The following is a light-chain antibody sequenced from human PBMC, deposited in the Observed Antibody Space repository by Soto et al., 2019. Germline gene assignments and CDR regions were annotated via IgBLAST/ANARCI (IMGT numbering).Light chain of an antibody. CDR1: RSISNY. V-gene: IGKV1-39*01. Sequence: DIQMTQSPSSLSASVGDRVTITCRAIRSISNYLNWYQQKTGKAPQVLIYGASSLQSGLPSRFSARGSGTPLSITIPALSPEDFATCCTPHSSPAPRTFSTGTRLAI. CDR3: PHSSPAPRT. CDR2: GAS. J-gene: IGKJ5*01.